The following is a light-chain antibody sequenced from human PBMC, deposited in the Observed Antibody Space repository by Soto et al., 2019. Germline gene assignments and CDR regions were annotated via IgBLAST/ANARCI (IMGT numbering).Light chain of an antibody. CDR2: WAS. V-gene: IGKV4-1*01. CDR1: QSVSYSSNNKNY. J-gene: IGKJ4*01. Sequence: DIVMTQSPDSLAVSLGERATIKCKSSQSVSYSSNNKNYLAWYQQKPGQPPKLLIYWASTRESGVPDRFSGSGSGTDFTLTISSLQAEDVAVYYCQQYYSTPLTFGGGTKVDIK. CDR3: QQYYSTPLT.